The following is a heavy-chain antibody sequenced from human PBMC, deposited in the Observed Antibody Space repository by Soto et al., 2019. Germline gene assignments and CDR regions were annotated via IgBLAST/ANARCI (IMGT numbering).Heavy chain of an antibody. D-gene: IGHD3-16*01. CDR3: ARGRFGEIHDF. J-gene: IGHJ4*02. CDR1: SGSISCGDCY. CDR2: IFYSGST. V-gene: IGHV4-30-4*01. Sequence: TLSLTCTVSSGSISCGDCYWSWLRQPPGKGLEWIGYIFYSGSTHYNASFKSRLSISVDTPRNQFSLKLTSVSAADTAVYYCARGRFGEIHDFWGQGTLVTVSS.